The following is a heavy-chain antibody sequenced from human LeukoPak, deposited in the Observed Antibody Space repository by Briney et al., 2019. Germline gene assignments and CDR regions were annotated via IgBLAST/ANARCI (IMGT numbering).Heavy chain of an antibody. CDR1: GFSLNGYW. J-gene: IGHJ6*02. D-gene: IGHD5-24*01. CDR2: IGSDGSGT. V-gene: IGHV3-74*03. CDR3: TQVQAGQSPLMDV. Sequence: PGGSLTVPCAACGFSLNGYWLYWGRQIPGKGLMWVARIGSDGSGTTYADPVKGRFTISSDNSKNTLYLQMHSLRDEDAAVYHCTQVQAGQSPLMDVWDRGTAVTVSS.